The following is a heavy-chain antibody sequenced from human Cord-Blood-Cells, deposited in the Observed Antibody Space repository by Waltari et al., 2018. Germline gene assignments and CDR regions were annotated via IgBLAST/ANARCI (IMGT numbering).Heavy chain of an antibody. V-gene: IGHV3-7*01. CDR3: ARYCSSTSCYTAFDY. D-gene: IGHD2-2*02. CDR1: GFAFSSYW. CDR2: RKQDGSEK. Sequence: EVQLVESGGGLVQPGGSLRLSCAASGFAFSSYWMSWVRQAPGKGLEVVGNRKQDGSEKYYVDSVKGRFTISRDNAKNSLYLQMNSLRAEDTAVYYCARYCSSTSCYTAFDYWGQGTLVTVSS. J-gene: IGHJ4*02.